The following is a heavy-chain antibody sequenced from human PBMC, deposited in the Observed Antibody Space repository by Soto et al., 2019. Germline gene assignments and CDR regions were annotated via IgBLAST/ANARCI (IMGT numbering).Heavy chain of an antibody. CDR1: GGSINTNNYY. Sequence: SESLSLTCTVSGGSINTNNYYWGWFLQPPGKGLEWIGSVFYNGTTYYIPSLKSRVTISLAPSRTQFSLKLESVTAADTAVYFCARLVVVSPVANAWGQGTLVTVSS. CDR2: VFYNGTT. J-gene: IGHJ5*02. CDR3: ARLVVVSPVANA. D-gene: IGHD2-15*01. V-gene: IGHV4-39*01.